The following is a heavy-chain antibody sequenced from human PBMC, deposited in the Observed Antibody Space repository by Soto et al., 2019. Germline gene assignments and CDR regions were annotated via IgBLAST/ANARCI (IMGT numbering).Heavy chain of an antibody. J-gene: IGHJ3*02. CDR1: GYTFTSYG. D-gene: IGHD3-3*01. CDR2: ISAYNGNT. CDR3: ARSSELRFLEWLPHDAFEI. Sequence: ASVKVSCKASGYTFTSYGISWVRQAPGQGLEWMGWISAYNGNTNYAQKLQGRVTMTTDTSTSTAYMELRSLRSDDTAVYYCARSSELRFLEWLPHDAFEIWGQGTMVTVSS. V-gene: IGHV1-18*01.